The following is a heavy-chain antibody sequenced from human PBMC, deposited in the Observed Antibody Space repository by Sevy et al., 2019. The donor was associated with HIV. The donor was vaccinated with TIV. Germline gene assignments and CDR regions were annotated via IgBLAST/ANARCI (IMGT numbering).Heavy chain of an antibody. Sequence: GGSLRLSCEASGFDFSSHWMQWVRQAPGRGLVWVSRMNTDGSSTNYADSVKGRFTISRDNAKNTLYLEMNNLRVEDRALYYCATSGFDFWGPGTLVTVSS. J-gene: IGHJ4*02. CDR1: GFDFSSHW. CDR2: MNTDGSST. V-gene: IGHV3-74*01. CDR3: ATSGFDF.